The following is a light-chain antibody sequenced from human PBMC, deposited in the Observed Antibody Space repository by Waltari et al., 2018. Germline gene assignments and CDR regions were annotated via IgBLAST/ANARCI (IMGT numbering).Light chain of an antibody. CDR1: QSFSSN. CDR2: GAP. Sequence: EIVMTQSPATLSVSPGERATIPCRASQSFSSNLAWYQQKPGQAPRLLIYGAPTRATGIPARFSGSGSGTEFTLTITSLQSEDFAVYYCQQYNNWPPWTFGQGTKVEIK. J-gene: IGKJ1*01. V-gene: IGKV3-15*01. CDR3: QQYNNWPPWT.